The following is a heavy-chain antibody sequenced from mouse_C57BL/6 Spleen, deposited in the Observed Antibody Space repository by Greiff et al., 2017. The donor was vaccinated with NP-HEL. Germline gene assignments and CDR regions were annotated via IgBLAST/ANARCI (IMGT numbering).Heavy chain of an antibody. J-gene: IGHJ4*01. D-gene: IGHD2-3*01. CDR1: GFSLTSYG. CDR3: ARAGDGYLGAMDY. Sequence: QVQLQQSGPGLVAPSQSLSITCTVSGFSLTSYGVDWVRPSPGKGLEWLGVIWGVGSTNYNSALKSRLSISKDNSKSQVFLKMNSLQTDDTAMYYCARAGDGYLGAMDYWGQGTSVTVSS. V-gene: IGHV2-6*01. CDR2: IWGVGST.